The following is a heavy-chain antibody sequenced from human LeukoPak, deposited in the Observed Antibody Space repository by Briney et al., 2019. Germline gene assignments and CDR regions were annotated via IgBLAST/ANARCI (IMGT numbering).Heavy chain of an antibody. CDR1: GGSISSYY. CDR2: INHSGST. D-gene: IGHD2-15*01. Sequence: PSETLSLTCIVSGGSISSYYWSWIRQPPGKGLEWIGEINHSGSTNYNPSLKSRVTISVDTSKNQFSLKLSSVTAADTAAYYCARRVVVAATLGSRFDPWGQGTLVTVSS. J-gene: IGHJ5*02. V-gene: IGHV4-34*01. CDR3: ARRVVVAATLGSRFDP.